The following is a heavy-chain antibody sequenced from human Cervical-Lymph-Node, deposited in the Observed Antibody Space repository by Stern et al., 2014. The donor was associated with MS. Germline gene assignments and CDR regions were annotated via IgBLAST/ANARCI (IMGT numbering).Heavy chain of an antibody. Sequence: EVQLVQSGAEVKKPGESLKVSCKGSGYNFTTYWIAWVRQMPGRGLEWMGLIYPGDSQTRYRPTFQGHVTMSAATSIRTDYLQTRSLKASDTAIYYCARPSNSGLFLHHWGQGTLVTVSS. V-gene: IGHV5-51*01. CDR2: IYPGDSQT. J-gene: IGHJ1*01. CDR3: ARPSNSGLFLHH. D-gene: IGHD6-19*01. CDR1: GYNFTTYW.